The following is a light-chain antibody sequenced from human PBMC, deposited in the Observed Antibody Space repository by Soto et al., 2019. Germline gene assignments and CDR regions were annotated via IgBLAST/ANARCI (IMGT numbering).Light chain of an antibody. Sequence: QSALAQPPSVSGAPGQRVTISCTGSSSNFGAGYDVHWYQQLPGTAPKLLIYGNINRPSGVPDRFSGSKSGTSASLAITGLQADDEADYYCQSYDSSLSGYVFGTGTKVTVL. CDR1: SSNFGAGYD. CDR3: QSYDSSLSGYV. J-gene: IGLJ1*01. V-gene: IGLV1-40*01. CDR2: GNI.